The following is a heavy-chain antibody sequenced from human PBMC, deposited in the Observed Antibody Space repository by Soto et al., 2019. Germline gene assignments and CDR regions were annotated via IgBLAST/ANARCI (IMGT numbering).Heavy chain of an antibody. V-gene: IGHV3-21*01. Sequence: PGGSLRLSCAASGFTFSSYSMNWVRQAPGKGLEWVSSISSSSSYIYYADSVKGRFTISRDNAKNSLYLQMNSLRAEDTAVYYCARDSIPPTYNWNDYWGQGTLVTVPQ. CDR1: GFTFSSYS. D-gene: IGHD1-1*01. CDR3: ARDSIPPTYNWNDY. J-gene: IGHJ4*02. CDR2: ISSSSSYI.